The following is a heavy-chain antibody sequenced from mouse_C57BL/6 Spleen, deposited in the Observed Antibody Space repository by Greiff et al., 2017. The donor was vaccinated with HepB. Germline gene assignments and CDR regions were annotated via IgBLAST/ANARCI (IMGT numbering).Heavy chain of an antibody. D-gene: IGHD3-2*02. J-gene: IGHJ2*01. V-gene: IGHV1-55*01. CDR1: GFNIKDYY. Sequence: QVQLQQSGAELVKPGASVKLSCTASGFNIKDYYMHWVKQRPGQGLEWIGDIYPGSGSTNYNEKFKSKATLTVDTSSSTAYMQLSSLTSEDSAVYYCARATREGETAQAYWGQGTTLTVSS. CDR2: IYPGSGST. CDR3: ARATREGETAQAY.